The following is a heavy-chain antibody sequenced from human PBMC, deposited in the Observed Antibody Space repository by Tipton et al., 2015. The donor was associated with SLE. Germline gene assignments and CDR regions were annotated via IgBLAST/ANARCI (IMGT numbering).Heavy chain of an antibody. J-gene: IGHJ6*02. CDR3: ARDEASGGPAQYCSGGTCHYYYYGMDV. V-gene: IGHV3-21*01. D-gene: IGHD2-15*01. CDR2: ITSTSGNN. CDR1: GFSFSTYS. Sequence: SLRLSCAASGFSFSTYSMNWVRQAPGKGLEWVSSITSTSGNNYYADSVKGRFTISRDDSKNTVYLQMDSLRAEDTAVYYCARDEASGGPAQYCSGGTCHYYYYGMDVWGQGTTVTVSS.